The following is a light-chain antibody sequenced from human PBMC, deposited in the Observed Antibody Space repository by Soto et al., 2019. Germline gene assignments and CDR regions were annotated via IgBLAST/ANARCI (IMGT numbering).Light chain of an antibody. Sequence: GDRVTIPCRASQSISSWLAWYRQKPGEAPKLLIYHASNLETGVPSRFSGSGSGTEFTLTISSLQPDDFATYYCQQYKAYSWTFGPGTKVEI. CDR3: QQYKAYSWT. CDR1: QSISSW. V-gene: IGKV1-5*01. CDR2: HAS. J-gene: IGKJ1*01.